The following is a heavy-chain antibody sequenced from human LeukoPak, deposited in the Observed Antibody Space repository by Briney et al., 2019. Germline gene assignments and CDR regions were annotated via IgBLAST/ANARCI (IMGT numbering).Heavy chain of an antibody. J-gene: IGHJ6*02. Sequence: GGSLRLSCAASGFTFSSYWMSWVRQAPGKGLEWVANIKQDGSEKYYVDSVKGRFTISRDNAKNSLYLQMNSLRAEDTAVYYCAGARVVAHYYYYGMDVWGQGTTVTVSS. CDR3: AGARVVAHYYYYGMDV. D-gene: IGHD2-15*01. CDR2: IKQDGSEK. V-gene: IGHV3-7*01. CDR1: GFTFSSYW.